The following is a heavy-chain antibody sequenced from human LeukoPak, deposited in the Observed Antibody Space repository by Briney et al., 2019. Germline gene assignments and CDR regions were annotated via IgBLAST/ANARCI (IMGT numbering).Heavy chain of an antibody. Sequence: ASVKVSCKASGYTFTSYGISWVRQAPGQGLEWMGWISSYSGNTNYAQKLQGRVTMTTDTSTSAAYMELRSLRSDDTAVYYCARHTLYGSGSYYVYYFDYWGQGTLVTVSS. J-gene: IGHJ4*02. CDR1: GYTFTSYG. CDR2: ISSYSGNT. V-gene: IGHV1-18*01. D-gene: IGHD3-10*01. CDR3: ARHTLYGSGSYYVYYFDY.